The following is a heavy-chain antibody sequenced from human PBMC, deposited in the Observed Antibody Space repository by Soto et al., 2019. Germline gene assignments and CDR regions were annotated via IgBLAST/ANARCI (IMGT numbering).Heavy chain of an antibody. CDR3: ASSPVTGIYYAMDV. CDR1: GGSISSGGYY. D-gene: IGHD6-19*01. J-gene: IGHJ6*02. CDR2: IYYTGST. Sequence: QTLSLTCTVSGGSISSGGYYWSWIRQHPGKGLEWIGNIYYTGSTHYDPSLKSRITISLDTSKNQISLKLSSVTAADTAVYYCASSPVTGIYYAMDVWGQGTTVTVSS. V-gene: IGHV4-31*03.